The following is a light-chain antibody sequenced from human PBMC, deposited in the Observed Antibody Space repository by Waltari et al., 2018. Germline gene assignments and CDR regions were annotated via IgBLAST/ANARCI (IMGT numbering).Light chain of an antibody. CDR2: KDS. Sequence: SDELTQPPSVSVSPGQTARITCSGEILSKEYAYWYQHKPGQAPVLVIYKDSERPSGIPDRFSGPSSGTTVTLTISAVQAEDEAAYYCQSTDASETFVFGTGTTVTVL. CDR3: QSTDASETFV. CDR1: ILSKEY. J-gene: IGLJ1*01. V-gene: IGLV3-25*03.